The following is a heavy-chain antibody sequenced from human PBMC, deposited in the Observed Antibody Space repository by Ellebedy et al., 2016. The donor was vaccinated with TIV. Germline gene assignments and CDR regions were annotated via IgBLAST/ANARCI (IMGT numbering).Heavy chain of an antibody. Sequence: KVSCKGSGYRFSDYWIGWVRQLPGKGLEWMGKIFPCDSETIYSPSFQGQVTISADQSVTTAHLQWNTLRASDTAMYYCAAKNVHNSGLLGDAFDVWGQGTFVTVSS. V-gene: IGHV5-51*01. D-gene: IGHD6-19*01. J-gene: IGHJ3*01. CDR2: IFPCDSET. CDR1: GYRFSDYW. CDR3: AAKNVHNSGLLGDAFDV.